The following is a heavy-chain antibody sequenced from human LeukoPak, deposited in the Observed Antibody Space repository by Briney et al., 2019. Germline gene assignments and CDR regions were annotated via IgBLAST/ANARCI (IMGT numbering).Heavy chain of an antibody. V-gene: IGHV4-39*01. CDR3: ARHYSSSWFDF. D-gene: IGHD6-13*01. J-gene: IGHJ4*02. CDR1: GDSISISSYY. Sequence: SETLSLTCTVSGDSISISSYYWARIRQPPGKGVEWIGSIYYRGSTYDNPSLKSRVTISVDTSKNQFSLKLSSVTAADTAVYYCARHYSSSWFDFWGQGTLVTVSS. CDR2: IYYRGST.